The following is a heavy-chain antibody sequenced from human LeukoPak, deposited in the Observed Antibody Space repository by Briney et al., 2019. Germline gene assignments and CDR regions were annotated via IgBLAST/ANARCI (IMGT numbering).Heavy chain of an antibody. V-gene: IGHV3-43*01. CDR3: AKGAYYYDSSGYPPDY. CDR1: GFTFSSYA. Sequence: PGGSLRLSCAASGFTFSSYAMSWVRQAPGKGLEWVSLISWDGGSTYYADSVKGRFTISRDNSKNSLYLQMNSLRTEDTALYYCAKGAYYYDSSGYPPDYWGQGTLVTVSS. CDR2: ISWDGGST. J-gene: IGHJ4*02. D-gene: IGHD3-22*01.